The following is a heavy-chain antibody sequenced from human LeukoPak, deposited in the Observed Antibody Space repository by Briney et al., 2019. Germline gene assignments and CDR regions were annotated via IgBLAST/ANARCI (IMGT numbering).Heavy chain of an antibody. Sequence: ASVKVSCKASGYTFTSYDINWVRQATGQGLEWMGWISAYNGNTNYAQKLQGRVTMTTDTSTSTAYMELRSLRSDDTAVYYYARDPRSIAVAGIAWFDPWGQGTLVTVSS. CDR1: GYTFTSYD. J-gene: IGHJ5*02. CDR2: ISAYNGNT. D-gene: IGHD6-19*01. V-gene: IGHV1-18*01. CDR3: ARDPRSIAVAGIAWFDP.